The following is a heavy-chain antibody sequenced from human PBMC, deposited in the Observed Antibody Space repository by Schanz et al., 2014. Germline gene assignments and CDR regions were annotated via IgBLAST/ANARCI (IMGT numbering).Heavy chain of an antibody. D-gene: IGHD3-9*01. Sequence: QVQLVQSGAEVKKPGASVKVSCKASEYSFTSYSMHWVRQAHGQRLEWMGWINTGSGDTKYPQKLQGRVTMTTDTSTSTAYMELRSLRSDDTAVYYCARDAADFYDILTEEDYWGQGTLVTVSS. CDR2: INTGSGDT. J-gene: IGHJ4*02. V-gene: IGHV1-3*04. CDR1: EYSFTSYS. CDR3: ARDAADFYDILTEEDY.